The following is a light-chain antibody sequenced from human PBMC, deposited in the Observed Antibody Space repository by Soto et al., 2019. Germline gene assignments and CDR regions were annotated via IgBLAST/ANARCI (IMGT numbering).Light chain of an antibody. CDR3: SSYTSSNTLYV. J-gene: IGLJ1*01. Sequence: QAVLTQPASVSGSPGQSITISCTGTSSDVGGFNYLSWYQQHPGKAPKLMIYEVVNRPSGVSDRFSGSKSGNTASLTISGLQAEDEADYYCSSYTSSNTLYVFGTGTKLTVL. CDR2: EVV. V-gene: IGLV2-14*01. CDR1: SSDVGGFNY.